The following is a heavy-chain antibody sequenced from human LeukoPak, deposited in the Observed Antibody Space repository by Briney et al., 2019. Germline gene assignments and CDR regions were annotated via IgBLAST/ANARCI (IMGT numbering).Heavy chain of an antibody. CDR1: GFTFDDYA. CDR3: AKDIGGYSYGYPSDY. CDR2: ISWNSGSI. V-gene: IGHV3-9*01. J-gene: IGHJ4*02. D-gene: IGHD5-18*01. Sequence: HPGGSLRLSCAASGFTFDDYAMHWVRQAPGKGLEWVSGISWNSGSIGYADSVKGRFTISRDNAKNSLYLQMNSLRAEDTALYYRAKDIGGYSYGYPSDYWGQGTLVTVSS.